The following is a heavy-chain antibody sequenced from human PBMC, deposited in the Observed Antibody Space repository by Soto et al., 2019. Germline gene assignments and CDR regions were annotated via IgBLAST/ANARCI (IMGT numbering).Heavy chain of an antibody. CDR2: IYYSGTP. V-gene: IGHV4-59*12. CDR3: ARGSSIAGLYYGMDV. D-gene: IGHD6-6*01. CDR1: GGSMSRYY. Sequence: SETLSLTCAVSGGSMSRYYWSLIREPPEKGLEWIGYIYYSGTPYYTPDLKSRVTISLDTSKNQFSLKLSSVTAADTAVYYCARGSSIAGLYYGMDVWGQGTTVTVSS. J-gene: IGHJ6*02.